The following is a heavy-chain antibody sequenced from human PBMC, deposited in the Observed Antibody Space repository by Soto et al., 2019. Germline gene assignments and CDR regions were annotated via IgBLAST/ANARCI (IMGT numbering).Heavy chain of an antibody. V-gene: IGHV5-51*01. CDR1: GYSFRTKW. CDR3: AASIFYYGMDV. Sequence: GESLKISCKGSGYSFRTKWIGWVRQMPGKGLEWMGIIYPGDSDTKYNPSFQGQVTISADKSITTTYLQWSSLKASDTAIYYCAASIFYYGMDVWGQGTTVTVSS. J-gene: IGHJ6*02. CDR2: IYPGDSDT.